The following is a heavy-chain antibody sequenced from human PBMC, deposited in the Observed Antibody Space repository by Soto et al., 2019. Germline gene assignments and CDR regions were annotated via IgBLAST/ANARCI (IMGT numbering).Heavy chain of an antibody. CDR3: ARSQGSSTSLEIYYYYYYGMDV. D-gene: IGHD2-2*01. V-gene: IGHV1-69*13. CDR2: IIPISGTA. CDR1: GVTFSSYA. J-gene: IGHJ6*02. Sequence: SVKVSCKASGVTFSSYAISWVRQAPGQGLEWMGGIIPISGTANYAQKFQGRVTITADESTSTAYMELSSLRSEDTAVYYCARSQGSSTSLEIYYYYYYGMDVWGQGTTVTVSS.